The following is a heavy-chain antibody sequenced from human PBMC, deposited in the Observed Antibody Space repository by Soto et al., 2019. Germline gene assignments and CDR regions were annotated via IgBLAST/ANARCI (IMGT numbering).Heavy chain of an antibody. CDR3: AIAIVNVYFCGDVYRQYYYYNHGMDV. V-gene: IGHV1-69*13. D-gene: IGHD2-21*02. CDR1: GGTFSSYA. CDR2: IIPIFGTT. J-gene: IGHJ6*02. Sequence: SVKVSCKASGGTFSSYAISWVRQAPGQGLEWMGGIIPIFGTTNYAQKFQGRVTITADESTSTAYMELSSLRSEDTAVYYYAIAIVNVYFCGDVYRQYYYYNHGMDVWGQGTMVTVSS.